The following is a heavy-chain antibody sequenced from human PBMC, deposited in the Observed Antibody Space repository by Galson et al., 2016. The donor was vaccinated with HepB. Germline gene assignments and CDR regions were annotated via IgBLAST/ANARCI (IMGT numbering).Heavy chain of an antibody. CDR3: RIGAAGIDY. CDR2: LKSDGTST. V-gene: IGHV3-74*01. Sequence: SLRLSCAASGFTFSSHWMHWVRQAPGKGLVCVSRLKSDGTSTYYADSVKSRFTISRDNAKNTLYLQMNSLRAEDTAVYYCRIGAAGIDYWGQGTLVTVSS. D-gene: IGHD6-13*01. J-gene: IGHJ4*02. CDR1: GFTFSSHW.